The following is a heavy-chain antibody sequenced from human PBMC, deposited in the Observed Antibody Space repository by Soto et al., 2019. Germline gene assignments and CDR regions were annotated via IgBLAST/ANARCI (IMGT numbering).Heavy chain of an antibody. CDR3: ERDGVATYYYYGMDV. J-gene: IGHJ6*02. CDR1: GYTFTRSG. V-gene: IGHV1-18*01. CDR2: ISTYNGDT. Sequence: ASVKVSCKASGYTFTRSGISWVRQAPGKGLEWMGWISTYNGDTNYAQTFQGRVTMTTDTSTSTVHMEVRSLRSDDTAVYYCERDGVATYYYYGMDVWGQGKPVNVS. D-gene: IGHD2-21*01.